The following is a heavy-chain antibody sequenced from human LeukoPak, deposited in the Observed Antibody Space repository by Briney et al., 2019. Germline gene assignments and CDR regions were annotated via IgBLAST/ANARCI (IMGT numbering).Heavy chain of an antibody. CDR2: NKSKTEGGTT. Sequence: GGSLRLSCAASGFTFSNAWMSWVRQAPGKGLEWVGRNKSKTEGGTTDYAAPVKGRFTISRDDSKNTLYLQMNSLKTEDTAVYYCTTGVFHERDYAVYYYYYMDVWGKGTTVAVSS. CDR1: GFTFSNAW. D-gene: IGHD4-17*01. CDR3: TTGVFHERDYAVYYYYYMDV. J-gene: IGHJ6*03. V-gene: IGHV3-15*01.